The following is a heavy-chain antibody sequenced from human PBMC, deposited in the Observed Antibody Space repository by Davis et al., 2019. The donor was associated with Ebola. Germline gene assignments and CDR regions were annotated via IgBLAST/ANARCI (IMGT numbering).Heavy chain of an antibody. J-gene: IGHJ5*02. Sequence: HTGGSLRLSCAASGFTFSSYWMHWVRQAPGKGLVWVSRINSDGSTTSYADSVKGRFTISRDNAKNTLYLQMNSLRAEDTAVYFCARGGDCSRTSCDNYFDPWGQGTLVTVSS. V-gene: IGHV3-74*01. D-gene: IGHD2-2*01. CDR1: GFTFSSYW. CDR2: INSDGSTT. CDR3: ARGGDCSRTSCDNYFDP.